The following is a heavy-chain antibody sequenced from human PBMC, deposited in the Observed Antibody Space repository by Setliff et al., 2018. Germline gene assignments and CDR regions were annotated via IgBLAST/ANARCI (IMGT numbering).Heavy chain of an antibody. D-gene: IGHD3-3*01. J-gene: IGHJ6*03. CDR3: ARMSGFQYIDV. V-gene: IGHV4-61*02. Sequence: PSETLSLTCTVSGDSISSDSHYWGWIRQPAGKGLEWIGRIYISGSTNYNPSLKSRVTMSIDTSMNQFSLKLNSVTAEDTAVYYCARMSGFQYIDVWDKGTTVTVSS. CDR2: IYISGST. CDR1: GDSISSDSHY.